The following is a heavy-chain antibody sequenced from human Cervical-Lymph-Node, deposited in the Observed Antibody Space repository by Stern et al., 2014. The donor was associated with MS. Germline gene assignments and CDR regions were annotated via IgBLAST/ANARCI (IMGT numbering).Heavy chain of an antibody. CDR1: GDSVNTGGFF. D-gene: IGHD6-13*01. J-gene: IGHJ5*02. CDR3: TREGDVLAGSWFDP. Sequence: QLQESGPGLVKPSETLSLSCTVSGDSVNTGGFFWTWIRQSPREGLQWIGYVYSSGATNYNPSFQSRVTISVDTSKNQFSLTLRSVTAADTAVYYCTREGDVLAGSWFDPWGQGVPVTVSS. CDR2: VYSSGAT. V-gene: IGHV4-61*08.